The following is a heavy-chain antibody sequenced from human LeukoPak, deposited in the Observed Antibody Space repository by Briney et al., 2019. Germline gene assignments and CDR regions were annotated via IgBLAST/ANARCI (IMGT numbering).Heavy chain of an antibody. V-gene: IGHV3-48*03. J-gene: IGHJ6*04. Sequence: QPGGSLRLSCAASGFTFSSYEMNWVRQAPGKGLEWVSYISSSGSTIYYADSVKGRFTISRDNAKNSLYLQMHSLRAEDTAVYYCAELGITMIGGVWGKGTTVTISS. CDR3: AELGITMIGGV. D-gene: IGHD3-10*02. CDR1: GFTFSSYE. CDR2: ISSSGSTI.